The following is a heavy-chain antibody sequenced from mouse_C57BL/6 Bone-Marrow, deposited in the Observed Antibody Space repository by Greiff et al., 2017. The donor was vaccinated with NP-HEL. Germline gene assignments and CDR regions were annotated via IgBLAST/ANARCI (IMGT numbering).Heavy chain of an antibody. Sequence: VQLKESGGDLVKPGGSLKLSCAASGFTFSSYGMSWVRQTPDKRLEWVATISSGGSYTYYPDSVKGRFTISRDNAKNTLYLQMSSLKSEDTATYYCARRGGSSFDYWGQGTTLTVSS. V-gene: IGHV5-6*01. J-gene: IGHJ2*01. CDR1: GFTFSSYG. CDR2: ISSGGSYT. CDR3: ARRGGSSFDY. D-gene: IGHD1-1*01.